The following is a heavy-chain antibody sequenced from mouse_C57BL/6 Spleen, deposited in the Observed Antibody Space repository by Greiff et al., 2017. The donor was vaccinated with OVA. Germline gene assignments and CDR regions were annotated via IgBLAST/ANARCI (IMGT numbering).Heavy chain of an antibody. CDR1: GYSITSGYY. D-gene: IGHD2-4*01. Sequence: EVQLQQSGPGLVKPSQSLSLTCSVTGYSITSGYYWNWIRQFPGNKLEWMGYISYDGSNNYNPSLKNRISITRDTSKNQCFMKLNSVTTEDTATYYCARMGDYEDYFDYWGQGTTLTVSS. J-gene: IGHJ2*01. CDR2: ISYDGSN. V-gene: IGHV3-6*01. CDR3: ARMGDYEDYFDY.